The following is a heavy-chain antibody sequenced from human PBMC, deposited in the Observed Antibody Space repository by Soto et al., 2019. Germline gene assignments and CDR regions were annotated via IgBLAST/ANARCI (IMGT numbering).Heavy chain of an antibody. D-gene: IGHD3-16*01. Sequence: TGGSLRLSCAASGFTVSSNHMSWVRQAPGKGLEWVSLIYSGGSTYYADSVKGRFTFSRDNSKNPLYFQMNSLRAEDTAVYYCAGPGEQHRYWGQGPLVTSPQ. CDR1: GFTVSSNH. CDR3: AGPGEQHRY. J-gene: IGHJ4*02. V-gene: IGHV3-66*01. CDR2: IYSGGST.